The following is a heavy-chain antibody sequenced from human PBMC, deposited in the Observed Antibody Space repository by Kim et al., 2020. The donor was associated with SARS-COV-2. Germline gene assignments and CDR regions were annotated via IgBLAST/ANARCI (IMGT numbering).Heavy chain of an antibody. CDR1: GFTFSHYS. V-gene: IGHV3-7*01. CDR3: THDWMS. Sequence: GGSLRLSCVVSGFTFSHYSINWVRQAPGKGLEWVANIKEDGSKEYYVDSVKGRFTISRDNAKSSLYLQMSALRAEDTAVYYCTHDWMSWVQGTLVTVSS. D-gene: IGHD3-3*01. J-gene: IGHJ4*02. CDR2: IKEDGSKE.